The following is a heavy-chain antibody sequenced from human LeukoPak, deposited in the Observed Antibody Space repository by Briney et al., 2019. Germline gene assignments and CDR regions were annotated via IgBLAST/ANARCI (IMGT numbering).Heavy chain of an antibody. CDR1: GNTFTSYA. V-gene: IGHV1-18*01. D-gene: IGHD2-15*01. Sequence: ASVKVSCKASGNTFTSYAITWVRQAPGQGLEWMGWISAYNGNTNYAQKLQGRVTMTTDTSTSTAYVELRSLRSDDTAVYYCARGKGGRDAFDIWGQGTMVTVSS. CDR3: ARGKGGRDAFDI. J-gene: IGHJ3*02. CDR2: ISAYNGNT.